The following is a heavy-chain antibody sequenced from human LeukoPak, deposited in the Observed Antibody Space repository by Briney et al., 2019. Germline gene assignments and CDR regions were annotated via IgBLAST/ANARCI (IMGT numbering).Heavy chain of an antibody. CDR2: ISAYNGNT. CDR3: ARVTTVTIALDY. Sequence: GASVKVSCKASGGTFSSYAISWVRQAPGQGLEWMGWISAYNGNTNYAQKLQGRVTMTTDTSTSTAYMELRSLRSDDTAVYYCARVTTVTIALDYWGQGTLVTVSS. D-gene: IGHD4-17*01. V-gene: IGHV1-18*01. CDR1: GGTFSSYA. J-gene: IGHJ4*02.